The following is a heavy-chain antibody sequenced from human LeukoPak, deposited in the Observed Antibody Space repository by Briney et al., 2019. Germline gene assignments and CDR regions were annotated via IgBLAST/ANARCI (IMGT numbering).Heavy chain of an antibody. CDR3: ARQFDP. J-gene: IGHJ5*02. Sequence: PSETLSLTCAVYGGSFSGNYWSWIRHPPGKGLEWIGEINHTGSTNYNPSLKSRVTISVDTSKNQFSLKLSSVTAADTAVYYCARQFDPWGQGTLVTVSS. CDR1: GGSFSGNY. CDR2: INHTGST. V-gene: IGHV4-34*01.